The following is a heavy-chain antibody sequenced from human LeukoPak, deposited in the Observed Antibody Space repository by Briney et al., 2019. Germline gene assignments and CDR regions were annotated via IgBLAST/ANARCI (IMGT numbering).Heavy chain of an antibody. Sequence: SETLSLTCAVYGGSFSGYYWGWIRQPPGKGLEWIGEINHSGSTNYNPSLKSRVTISVDTSKNQFSLKLSSVTAADTAVYYCARRPFAYPPNNWGQGTLVTVSS. CDR2: INHSGST. V-gene: IGHV4-34*01. CDR3: ARRPFAYPPNN. CDR1: GGSFSGYY. J-gene: IGHJ4*02. D-gene: IGHD2-21*01.